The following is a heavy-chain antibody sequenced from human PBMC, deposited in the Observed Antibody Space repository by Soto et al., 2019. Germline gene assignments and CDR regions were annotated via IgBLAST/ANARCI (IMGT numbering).Heavy chain of an antibody. V-gene: IGHV4-61*01. D-gene: IGHD3-10*01. CDR3: ARGRDDSAGSSFGRRRDV. CDR1: GESVGSGQSY. CDR2: ISVNGAM. J-gene: IGHJ6*02. Sequence: QVQLQESGPGLVKPSETLSLLCVVSGESVGSGQSYWNWVRQAPGKGLGWIGPISVNGAMKNSASLNSRVTMSVDPSKNQISLPLTSVTAADSAAYCCARGRDDSAGSSFGRRRDVWGLGTTVTVAS.